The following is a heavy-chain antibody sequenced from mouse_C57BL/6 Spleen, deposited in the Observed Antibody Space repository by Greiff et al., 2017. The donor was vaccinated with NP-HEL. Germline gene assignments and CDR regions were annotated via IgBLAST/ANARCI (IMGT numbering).Heavy chain of an antibody. CDR2: IDPEDGDT. D-gene: IGHD4-1*01. V-gene: IGHV14-1*01. CDR1: GFNIKDYY. J-gene: IGHJ3*01. CDR3: TKPEMGRGFAY. Sequence: VQLQQSGAELVRPGASVKLSCTASGFNIKDYYMHWVKQRPEQGLEWIGRIDPEDGDTEYAPKFQGKATMTADTSSNTAYMQLSSLTSEDTAVYYCTKPEMGRGFAYWGQGTLVTVSA.